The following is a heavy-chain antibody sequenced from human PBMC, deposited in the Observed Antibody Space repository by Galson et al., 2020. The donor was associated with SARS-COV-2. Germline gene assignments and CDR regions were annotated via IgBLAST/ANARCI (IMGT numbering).Heavy chain of an antibody. CDR3: AKGFVRGIGYMDV. V-gene: IGHV3-23*01. D-gene: IGHD3-10*02. J-gene: IGHJ6*03. CDR2: TSATT. Sequence: GESLKISCVASGFTFSRYGMSWVRQAPGQGLDWVATTSATTYSADPLRLRFIITRDDSKNTLYLQMNGLSPDDTAVYYCAKGFVRGIGYMDVWGPGTTVTVSS. CDR1: GFTFSRYG.